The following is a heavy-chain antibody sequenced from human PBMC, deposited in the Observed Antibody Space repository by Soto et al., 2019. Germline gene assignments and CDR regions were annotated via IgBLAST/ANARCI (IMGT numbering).Heavy chain of an antibody. Sequence: ASVKVSCKASGYTFTGYYMHWVRQAPGQGLEWMGWINPNSGGTNYAQKFQGWVTMTRDTSISTAYMELSRLRSDDTAVYYCARGDYDFWSGQLYYYYGMDVWGQGTTVTVSS. CDR3: ARGDYDFWSGQLYYYYGMDV. D-gene: IGHD3-3*01. CDR2: INPNSGGT. J-gene: IGHJ6*02. CDR1: GYTFTGYY. V-gene: IGHV1-2*04.